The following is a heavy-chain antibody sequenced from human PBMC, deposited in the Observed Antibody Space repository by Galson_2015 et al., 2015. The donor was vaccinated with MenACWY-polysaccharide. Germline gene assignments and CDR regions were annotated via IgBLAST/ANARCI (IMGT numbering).Heavy chain of an antibody. Sequence: SLRLSCAASGLTFSNYAMSWVRQAPGKGLEWVSTIGGSGSNTHYADSVKGRFTISRDNSKNTLSLQMNSLRAEDTAVYYCARVRSSTGKCQFDYWGQGTLVAVSS. CDR1: GLTFSNYA. CDR3: ARVRSSTGKCQFDY. V-gene: IGHV3-23*01. CDR2: IGGSGSNT. D-gene: IGHD3-10*01. J-gene: IGHJ4*02.